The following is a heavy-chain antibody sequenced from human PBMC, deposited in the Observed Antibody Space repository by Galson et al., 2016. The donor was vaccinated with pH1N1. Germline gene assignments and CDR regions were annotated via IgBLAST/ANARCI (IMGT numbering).Heavy chain of an antibody. V-gene: IGHV3-23*01. CDR3: AKLNCASSRCYYHFHV. CDR2: MSGSGDNT. J-gene: IGHJ3*01. Sequence: LRLSCAASGFTFTSHVMTWVRQAPGKGLEWVSTMSGSGDNTYYADSVKGRFIISKDNSKNKLYLQMYSLRGEDTAVYYCAKLNCASSRCYYHFHVWGQGTTVTVSS. CDR1: GFTFTSHV. D-gene: IGHD2-15*01.